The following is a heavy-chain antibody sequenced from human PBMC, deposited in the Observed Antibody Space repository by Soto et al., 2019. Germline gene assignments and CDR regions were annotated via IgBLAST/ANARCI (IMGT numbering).Heavy chain of an antibody. CDR2: MNPNSGNT. D-gene: IGHD4-17*01. V-gene: IGHV1-8*01. Sequence: QVQLVQSGAEVKKPGASVKVSCKASGYTFTSYDINWVRQATGQGLEWMGWMNPNSGNTGYAQKFQGRVTMTRNTSISTAYMELSSRRSEDTAVYYCARLVQHGKDDDYVEGCWFDHCGQGTLVTVSA. CDR3: ARLVQHGKDDDYVEGCWFDH. CDR1: GYTFTSYD. J-gene: IGHJ5*02.